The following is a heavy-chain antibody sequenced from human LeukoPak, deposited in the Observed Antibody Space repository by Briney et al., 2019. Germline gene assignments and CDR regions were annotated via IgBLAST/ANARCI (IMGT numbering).Heavy chain of an antibody. D-gene: IGHD3-22*01. J-gene: IGHJ5*02. Sequence: PGGSLRLSCAASGFTFSSYSMNWVRQAPGKGLEWVSAISGSGGSTYYADSVKGRFTISRDNSKNTLYLQMNSLRAEDTAVYYCAKFTRVSIVVVTRRGVFDPWDQGTLVTVSS. CDR1: GFTFSSYS. CDR3: AKFTRVSIVVVTRRGVFDP. CDR2: ISGSGGST. V-gene: IGHV3-23*01.